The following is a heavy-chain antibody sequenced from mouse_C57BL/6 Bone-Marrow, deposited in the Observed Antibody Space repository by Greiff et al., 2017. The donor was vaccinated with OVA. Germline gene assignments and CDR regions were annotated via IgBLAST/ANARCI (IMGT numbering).Heavy chain of an antibody. CDR3: ARMRISDYYGSSYYFDY. J-gene: IGHJ2*01. CDR2: IWWDDDK. CDR1: GFSLSTFGMG. V-gene: IGHV8-8*01. Sequence: QVTLKESGPGILQPSQTLSLTCSFSGFSLSTFGMGVGWIRQPSGKGLEWLAHIWWDDDKYYNPALKSRLTISKDTSKNQVFLKIANVDTADTATYYCARMRISDYYGSSYYFDYWGQGTTLTVSS. D-gene: IGHD1-1*01.